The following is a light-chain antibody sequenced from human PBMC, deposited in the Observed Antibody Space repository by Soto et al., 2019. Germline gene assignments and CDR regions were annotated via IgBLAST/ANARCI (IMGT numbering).Light chain of an antibody. CDR1: SSDIGTYNF. J-gene: IGLJ3*02. CDR2: EVS. Sequence: QSALTQPASVSGSPGQSITISGTGSSSDIGTYNFVSWYQQHAGKAPRLILYEVSNRPSGVSSRFSGSKSGNSASLTISGLQPEDEAHYFCSSYAATSTLVFGGGTKLTVL. CDR3: SSYAATSTLV. V-gene: IGLV2-14*01.